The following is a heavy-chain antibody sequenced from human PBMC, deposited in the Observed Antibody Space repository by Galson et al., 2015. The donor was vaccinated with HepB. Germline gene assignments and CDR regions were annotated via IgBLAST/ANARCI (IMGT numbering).Heavy chain of an antibody. D-gene: IGHD2-2*01. Sequence: SVKVSCKASGGTFSSYAISWVRQAPGQGLEWMGGIIPIFGTANYAQKFQGRVTITADESTSTAYMELSSLRSEDTAVYYCAREDIVVVPAAANDYYGMDVWGQGTTVTVSS. CDR1: GGTFSSYA. V-gene: IGHV1-69*13. CDR3: AREDIVVVPAAANDYYGMDV. J-gene: IGHJ6*02. CDR2: IIPIFGTA.